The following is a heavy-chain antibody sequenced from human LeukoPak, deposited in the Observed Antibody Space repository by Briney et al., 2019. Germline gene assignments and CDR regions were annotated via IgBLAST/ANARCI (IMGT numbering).Heavy chain of an antibody. Sequence: PSETLSLTCTVSGGSISSYYWSWIRQPPGKGLEWIGYIYYSGSTNYNPSLKSRVTISVDTSKNQFSLKLSSVTAADTAVYYCARRLKNQWLFPDYYYYYGMDVWGQGTTVTVSS. J-gene: IGHJ6*02. D-gene: IGHD3-22*01. CDR2: IYYSGST. CDR1: GGSISSYY. V-gene: IGHV4-59*08. CDR3: ARRLKNQWLFPDYYYYYGMDV.